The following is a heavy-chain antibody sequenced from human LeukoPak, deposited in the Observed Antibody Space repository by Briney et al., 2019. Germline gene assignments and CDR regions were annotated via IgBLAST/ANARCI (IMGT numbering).Heavy chain of an antibody. Sequence: PGGSLRLSCAASGFTFADFTLNWVRQAPGKGLEWVAVIWYDGSNKYYADSVKGRFTISRDNSKNTLYLQMNSLRAEDTAVYYCASTVVTPDAFDIWGQGTMVTVSS. CDR2: IWYDGSNK. D-gene: IGHD4-23*01. V-gene: IGHV3-33*01. J-gene: IGHJ3*02. CDR1: GFTFADFT. CDR3: ASTVVTPDAFDI.